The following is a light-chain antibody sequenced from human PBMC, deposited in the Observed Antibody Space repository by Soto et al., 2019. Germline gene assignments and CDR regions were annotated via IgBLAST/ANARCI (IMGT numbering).Light chain of an antibody. CDR2: EDT. CDR1: SSNIENNY. CDR3: ATWDSSLSAGV. V-gene: IGLV1-51*02. J-gene: IGLJ1*01. Sequence: QSVLTQPPSVSAAPGQKVTISCSGSSSNIENNYVSWYQQLPGTAPKLLIYEDTTRPSGIPDRFSGSKSGTSATLGITGLQTGDETDYYCATWDSSLSAGVFGTGTRSPS.